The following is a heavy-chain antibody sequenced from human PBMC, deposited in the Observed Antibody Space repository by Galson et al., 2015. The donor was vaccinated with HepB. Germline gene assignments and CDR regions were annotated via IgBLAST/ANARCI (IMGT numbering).Heavy chain of an antibody. CDR1: GGSISSYY. J-gene: IGHJ3*02. V-gene: IGHV4-59*08. CDR3: ATVTTSAIRELDYDAFEI. D-gene: IGHD4-17*01. Sequence: SETLSLTCTVSGGSISSYYWSWIRQPPGKGLEWIGYIYYSGSTNYNPSLKSRVTISVDTSKNQFSLKLSSVTAADTAVYYCATVTTSAIRELDYDAFEIWGQGTMVTVSS. CDR2: IYYSGST.